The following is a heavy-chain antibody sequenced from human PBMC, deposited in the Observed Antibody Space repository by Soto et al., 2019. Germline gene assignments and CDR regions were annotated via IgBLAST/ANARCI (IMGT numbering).Heavy chain of an antibody. D-gene: IGHD1-26*01. CDR1: GFTFSSYS. Sequence: EVQLVESGGGLVKPGGSLRLSCAASGFTFSSYSMNWVRQAPGKGLEWVSSISSSSSYIYYADSVKGRFTISRDNAKNSLYLQMNSLRAEDTAVYYCARAPFQPYYIPSWFDPWGQGTLVTVSS. J-gene: IGHJ5*02. CDR2: ISSSSSYI. CDR3: ARAPFQPYYIPSWFDP. V-gene: IGHV3-21*01.